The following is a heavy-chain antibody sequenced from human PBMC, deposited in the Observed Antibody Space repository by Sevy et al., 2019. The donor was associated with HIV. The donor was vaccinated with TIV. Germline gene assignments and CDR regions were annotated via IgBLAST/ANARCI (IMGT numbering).Heavy chain of an antibody. Sequence: SETLSLTCTVSGDSISSHYWSWIRQPAGKGLEWIGNMYISGNTNYNPSLKSRVTMSLDTPKNQFALRLTSVTAADTAVYYCASDIGYDVSKRYFSSAMDVWGKGTTVTVSS. J-gene: IGHJ6*04. CDR3: ASDIGYDVSKRYFSSAMDV. CDR2: MYISGNT. D-gene: IGHD3-3*01. CDR1: GDSISSHY. V-gene: IGHV4-4*07.